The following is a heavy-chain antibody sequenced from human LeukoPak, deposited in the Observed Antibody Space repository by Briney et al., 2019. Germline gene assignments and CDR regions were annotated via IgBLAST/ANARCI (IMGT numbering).Heavy chain of an antibody. D-gene: IGHD6-13*01. CDR2: ISYDGSNK. V-gene: IGHV3-30*04. J-gene: IGHJ4*02. CDR3: ARAETGYSSSWYPKNYYFDY. CDR1: GFTFSSYA. Sequence: GGSLKLSCAASGFTFSSYAMHWVRQAPGKGLEWVAVISYDGSNKYYADSVKGRFTISRDNSKNTLYLQMNSLRAEDTAVYYCARAETGYSSSWYPKNYYFDYWGQGTLVTVSS.